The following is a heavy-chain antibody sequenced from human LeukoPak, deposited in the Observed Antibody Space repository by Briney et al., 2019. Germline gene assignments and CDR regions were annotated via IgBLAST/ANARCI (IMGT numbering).Heavy chain of an antibody. CDR3: AVTYGRGALDI. CDR1: GGSISSSSYY. J-gene: IGHJ3*02. Sequence: SETLSLTCTVSGGSISSSSYYWGWVRQPPGKGLEWIGSIYYSGSTYYNPSLKSRVTISVDTSKNQFSLKLSSVTAADTAVYYCAVTYGRGALDIWGQGTLVSVSS. V-gene: IGHV4-39*01. D-gene: IGHD3-10*01. CDR2: IYYSGST.